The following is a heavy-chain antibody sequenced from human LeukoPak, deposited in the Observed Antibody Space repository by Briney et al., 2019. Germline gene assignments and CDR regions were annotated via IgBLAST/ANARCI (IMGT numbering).Heavy chain of an antibody. CDR1: GGTFSSYA. V-gene: IGHV1-69*04. D-gene: IGHD3-22*01. CDR3: ARDIYYYDSSGYYHFDY. CDR2: IIPILGIA. Sequence: SVKVSCKASGGTFSSYAISWVRQAPGQGLEWMGRIIPILGIANYAQKFQGRVTITADKSTSTAYMELSSLRSEDTAVYYCARDIYYYDSSGYYHFDYWGQGTLVTVSS. J-gene: IGHJ4*02.